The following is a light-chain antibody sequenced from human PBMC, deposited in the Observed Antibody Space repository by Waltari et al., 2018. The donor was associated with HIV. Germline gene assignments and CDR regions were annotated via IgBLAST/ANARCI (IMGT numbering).Light chain of an antibody. CDR1: VLARKY. CDR2: KDN. J-gene: IGLJ3*02. CDR3: YSAVDSDEV. Sequence: SFELTQPSSVSVSPGQTARITCSGDVLARKYARWFQKKPGQAPLLLIYKDNERPSGIPERFSGSSSGTTVTLTISGAQVEDEADYYCYSAVDSDEVFGGGTKLTVL. V-gene: IGLV3-27*01.